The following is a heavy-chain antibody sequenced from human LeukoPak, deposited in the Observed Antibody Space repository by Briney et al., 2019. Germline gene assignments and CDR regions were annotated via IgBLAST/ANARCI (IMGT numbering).Heavy chain of an antibody. CDR2: IYSGGST. CDR1: GFTVSSNY. V-gene: IGHV3-53*01. J-gene: IGHJ6*03. D-gene: IGHD3-10*01. CDR3: ASGSGSYRTPYYYMDV. Sequence: GGSLRLSCAASGFTVSSNYMSWVRQAPGKGLEWDSVIYSGGSTYYADSVKGRFTISRDNSKNTLYLQVNNLRAEDTAVYYCASGSGSYRTPYYYMDVWGKGTTVTVSS.